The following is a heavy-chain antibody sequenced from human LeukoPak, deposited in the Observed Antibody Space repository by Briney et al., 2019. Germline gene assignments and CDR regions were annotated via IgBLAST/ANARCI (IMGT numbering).Heavy chain of an antibody. D-gene: IGHD1-26*01. CDR1: GFTFSSYS. V-gene: IGHV3-48*01. Sequence: GGSLRLSCAASGFTFSSYSMNWVRQAPGKGLEWGSYISSSTSTIYYADSVKGRFTISRDNAKNSLYLQMNSLRAEDTAVYYCARVTQVGATTNDYWGQGTLVTVSS. J-gene: IGHJ4*02. CDR3: ARVTQVGATTNDY. CDR2: ISSSTSTI.